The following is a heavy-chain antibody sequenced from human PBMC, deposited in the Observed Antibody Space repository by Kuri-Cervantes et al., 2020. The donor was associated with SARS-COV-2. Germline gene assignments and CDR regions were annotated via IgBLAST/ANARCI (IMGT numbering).Heavy chain of an antibody. CDR3: ARHARGWYRDDY. J-gene: IGHJ4*02. D-gene: IGHD6-19*01. CDR1: GGSISSSSYY. Sequence: GSLRLSCTVSGGSISSSSYYWGWIRQPPGKGLEWIGSIYYSGSTYYNPSLKSRVTISVDTSKNQFSLELSSVTAADTAVYYCARHARGWYRDDYWGQGTLVTVSS. CDR2: IYYSGST. V-gene: IGHV4-39*01.